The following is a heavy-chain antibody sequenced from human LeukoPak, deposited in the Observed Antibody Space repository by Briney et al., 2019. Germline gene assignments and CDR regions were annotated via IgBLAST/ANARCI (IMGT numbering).Heavy chain of an antibody. CDR1: GFTFSSYA. D-gene: IGHD4-17*01. CDR2: ISYDGSNK. V-gene: IGHV3-30*04. Sequence: GGSLRLSCAASGFTFSSYAMHWVRQAPGKGLEWVAVISYDGSNKYYADSVKGRFTISRDNSKNALYLQMNSLRAEDTAVYYCARDPEDYGDYVGFDYWGQGTLVTVSS. CDR3: ARDPEDYGDYVGFDY. J-gene: IGHJ4*02.